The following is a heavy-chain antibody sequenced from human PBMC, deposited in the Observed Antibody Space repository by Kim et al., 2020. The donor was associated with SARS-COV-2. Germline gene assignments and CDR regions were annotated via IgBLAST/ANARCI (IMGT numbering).Heavy chain of an antibody. CDR2: IYHSGST. J-gene: IGHJ6*02. D-gene: IGHD3-22*01. V-gene: IGHV4-4*02. CDR3: ARQPITYYYDSSGPYYGTDV. CDR1: GGSISSSNW. Sequence: SETLSLTCAVSGGSISSSNWWSWVRQPPGKGLEWIGEIYHSGSTNYNPSLKSRVTISVDKSKNQFSLKLSSVTAADTAVYYCARQPITYYYDSSGPYYGTDVWGQGTTVTVSS.